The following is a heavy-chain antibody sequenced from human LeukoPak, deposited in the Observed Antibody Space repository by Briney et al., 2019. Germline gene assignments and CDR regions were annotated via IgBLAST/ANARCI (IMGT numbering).Heavy chain of an antibody. V-gene: IGHV4-59*01. J-gene: IGHJ4*02. Sequence: SETLSLTCTVSGGSISSYYWSWIRQPPGKGLEWIGYIYYSGSTNYNPSLKSRVAISVDTSKNQFSLKLSSVTAADTAVYYCAGERRRLWEQGGYYFDYWGQGTLVTVSS. CDR1: GGSISSYY. CDR2: IYYSGST. D-gene: IGHD1-26*01. CDR3: AGERRRLWEQGGYYFDY.